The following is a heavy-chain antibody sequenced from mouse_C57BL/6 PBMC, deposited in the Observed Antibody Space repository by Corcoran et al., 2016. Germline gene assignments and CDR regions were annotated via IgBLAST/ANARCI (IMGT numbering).Heavy chain of an antibody. Sequence: DAQLQESGPGLVKPSQSLSLTCSVTGYSITSGYYWNWIRQFPGNKLEWMGYINYDDINNHNPSLKNRISITRDTSKNQFFLKLNSVTTEDTATYYCVRGAGYYFDYWGQGTTLTVSS. V-gene: IGHV3-6*01. CDR3: VRGAGYYFDY. CDR2: INYDDIN. J-gene: IGHJ2*01. D-gene: IGHD3-3*01. CDR1: GYSITSGYY.